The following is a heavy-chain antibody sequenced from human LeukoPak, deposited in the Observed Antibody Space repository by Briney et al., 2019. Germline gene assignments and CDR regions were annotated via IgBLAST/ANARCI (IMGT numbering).Heavy chain of an antibody. Sequence: PGGSLRLSCAASGFTFDDYAMHWVRQAPGKGLEWVSGISWNSGSIGYADSVKGRFTISRDNAKNSLYLQMNSLRAEDTALYYCAKDIGSSSEGFDYWGQGTLVTVSS. CDR2: ISWNSGSI. D-gene: IGHD6-6*01. J-gene: IGHJ4*02. V-gene: IGHV3-9*01. CDR1: GFTFDDYA. CDR3: AKDIGSSSEGFDY.